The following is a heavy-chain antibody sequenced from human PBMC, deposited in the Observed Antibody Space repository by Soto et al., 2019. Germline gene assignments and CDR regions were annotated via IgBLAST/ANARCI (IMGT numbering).Heavy chain of an antibody. CDR3: ALYRCCGSYFRYYFHY. CDR1: GGSFSSYA. V-gene: IGHV1-69*01. Sequence: QVQLVQSGAEVRKPGSSVKVSCKASGGSFSSYAISWVRQAPGQGLEWMGGIIPIFGTANYAQKFQGRVTSTRVESRSTGYRDRRNLRSEDTAVYHGALYRCCGSYFRYYFHYWVQGGLVTVSS. CDR2: IIPIFGTA. D-gene: IGHD1-26*01. J-gene: IGHJ4*02.